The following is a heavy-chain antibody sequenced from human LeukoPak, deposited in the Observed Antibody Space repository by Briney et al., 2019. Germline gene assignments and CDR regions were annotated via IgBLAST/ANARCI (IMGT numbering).Heavy chain of an antibody. V-gene: IGHV4-34*01. Sequence: SETLSLTCAVYGGSFSGYFWSWIRQPPGKGLEWIGEINHSGSTNYNPSLKSRVTISVDTSKNQFSLKVRSVTAADTAVYYCARLRHYGSGSYPMTGNWFDPWGQGTLVSVSS. CDR2: INHSGST. J-gene: IGHJ5*02. CDR3: ARLRHYGSGSYPMTGNWFDP. CDR1: GGSFSGYF. D-gene: IGHD3-10*01.